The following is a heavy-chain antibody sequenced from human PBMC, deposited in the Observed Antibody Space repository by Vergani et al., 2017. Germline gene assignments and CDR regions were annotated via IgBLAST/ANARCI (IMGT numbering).Heavy chain of an antibody. D-gene: IGHD4-17*01. J-gene: IGHJ6*02. V-gene: IGHV1-69-2*01. CDR2: VDPEDGET. CDR3: ATPQTVTTGDMEV. CDR1: GYTFTDHY. Sequence: EVQLVQSGAEVKKPGATMKISCKLSGYTFTDHYMHWVKQAPGKGLEWMGLVDPEDGETLYAEKFKGRVTIAADTSTDTAHLELSSLRAEDTAVYYCATPQTVTTGDMEVWGQGTMVIVSS.